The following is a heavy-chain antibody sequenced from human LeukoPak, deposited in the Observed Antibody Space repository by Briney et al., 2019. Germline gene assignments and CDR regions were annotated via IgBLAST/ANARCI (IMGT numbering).Heavy chain of an antibody. J-gene: IGHJ5*02. D-gene: IGHD1-14*01. CDR2: IYYSGST. CDR1: GGSISSYC. Sequence: PSETLSLTCTVSGGSISSYCWSWIRQPPGKGLEWIGYIYYSGSTNYNPSLKSRVTISVDTSKNQFSLKLSSVTAADTAVYYCARDQGSTGDWFDPWGQGTLVTVSS. CDR3: ARDQGSTGDWFDP. V-gene: IGHV4-59*12.